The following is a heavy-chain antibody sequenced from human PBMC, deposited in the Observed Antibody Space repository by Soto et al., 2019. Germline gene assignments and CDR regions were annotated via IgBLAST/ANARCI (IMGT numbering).Heavy chain of an antibody. CDR2: ISSSDGTT. Sequence: EVQILESGGGLVQSGGSLRLSCAASGFTFSSSAMNWVRQAPGKGLEWVSIISSSDGTTCYADSVKGRFTISRDNSKNTLYLDMNSLRAEDTALYYCARSLNIHWKNYFDPWGQGTLVTVSS. V-gene: IGHV3-23*01. CDR1: GFTFSSSA. J-gene: IGHJ5*02. CDR3: ARSLNIHWKNYFDP. D-gene: IGHD1-1*01.